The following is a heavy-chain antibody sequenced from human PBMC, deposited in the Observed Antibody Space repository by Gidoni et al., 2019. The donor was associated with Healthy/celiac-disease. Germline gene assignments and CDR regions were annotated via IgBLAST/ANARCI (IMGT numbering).Heavy chain of an antibody. CDR2: IYYRGST. CDR1: GGSISSSSYY. V-gene: IGHV4-39*01. J-gene: IGHJ3*02. Sequence: QLQLQESGPGLVKPSETLSLTCTVSGGSISSSSYYWGWIRQPPGKGLEWIGSIYYRGSTYYNPSLKSRVTISVDTSKNQFSLKLSSVTAADTAVYYCARHPPRDAFDIWGQGTMVTVSS. CDR3: ARHPPRDAFDI.